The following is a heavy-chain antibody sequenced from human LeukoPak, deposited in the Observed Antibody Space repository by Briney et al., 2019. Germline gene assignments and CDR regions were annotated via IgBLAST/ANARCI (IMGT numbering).Heavy chain of an antibody. J-gene: IGHJ6*02. CDR2: IYHSGST. V-gene: IGHV4-4*02. CDR3: ARDPMTHYYYGMDV. Sequence: SGTLSLTCAVSGGSISSSNWWSWVRQPPGKGLEWIGEIYHSGSTNYNPSLKSRVTISVDKSKNQFSLKLSSVTAADTAVYYCARDPMTHYYYGMDVWGQGTTVTVSS. CDR1: GGSISSSNW.